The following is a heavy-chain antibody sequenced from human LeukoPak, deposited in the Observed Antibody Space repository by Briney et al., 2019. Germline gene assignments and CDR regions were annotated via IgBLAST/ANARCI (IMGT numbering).Heavy chain of an antibody. Sequence: HPGGSLRLSCAASGFTFSSYAMHWVRQAPGKGLEWVAVISYDGSNKYYADSVKGRFTISRDNSKNTLYLQMNSLRAEDTAVYYCAREGRYCSSTSCHYYFDYWGQGTLVTVSS. CDR3: AREGRYCSSTSCHYYFDY. CDR1: GFTFSSYA. V-gene: IGHV3-30-3*01. J-gene: IGHJ4*02. D-gene: IGHD2-2*01. CDR2: ISYDGSNK.